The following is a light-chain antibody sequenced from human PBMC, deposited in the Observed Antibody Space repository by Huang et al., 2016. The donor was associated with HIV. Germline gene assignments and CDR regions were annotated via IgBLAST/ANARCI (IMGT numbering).Light chain of an antibody. V-gene: IGKV3-20*01. J-gene: IGKJ1*01. CDR2: GAS. CDR3: QQYGSSPPT. CDR1: QSVSSSY. Sequence: EIVLTQSPGTLSLSPGERATLSCRASQSVSSSYLAWYQQKPGQAPRLLIYGASSRATGIPDRFSGSGSGTDFTLTINRLEPEYSAVYYCQQYGSSPPTFGQGTRVEIK.